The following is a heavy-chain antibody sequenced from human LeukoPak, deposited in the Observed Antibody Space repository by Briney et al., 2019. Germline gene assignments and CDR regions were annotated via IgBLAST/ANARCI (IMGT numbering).Heavy chain of an antibody. CDR2: ISSSSYI. J-gene: IGHJ4*02. CDR1: GFTFSSYS. V-gene: IGHV3-21*01. CDR3: ARIHYYDSSGYSGGVDY. Sequence: PGGSLRLSCAASGFTFSSYSMNWVRQAPGKGLEWVSSISSSSYIYYADSVKGRFTISRDNAKNSLYLQMNSLKAEDTAVYYCARIHYYDSSGYSGGVDYWGQGTLVTVSS. D-gene: IGHD3-22*01.